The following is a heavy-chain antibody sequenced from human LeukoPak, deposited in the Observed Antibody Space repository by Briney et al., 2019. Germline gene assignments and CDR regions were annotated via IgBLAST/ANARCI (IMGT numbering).Heavy chain of an antibody. CDR1: GFTFSSDA. V-gene: IGHV3-23*01. CDR3: ARSISGRSGSRGGRYYFDF. CDR2: IGPSGST. J-gene: IGHJ4*02. Sequence: GGSLRLSCEASGFTFSSDAMSWVRQAPGRGLEWVSAIGPSGSTYYVDSVQGRFAISRDNSKDTLYLQMNSLRVEDTAIYYCARSISGRSGSRGGRYYFDFWGQGAPVTVSS. D-gene: IGHD1-26*01.